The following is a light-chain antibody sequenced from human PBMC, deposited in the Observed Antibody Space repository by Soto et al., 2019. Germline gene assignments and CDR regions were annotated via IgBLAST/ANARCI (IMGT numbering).Light chain of an antibody. J-gene: IGKJ5*01. V-gene: IGKV1-9*01. CDR3: QQLNSYPIT. Sequence: DIQLTQSPSFLSASVGDRGTXXXXASQGISSYLAWYQQKPGKAPKLLIYAASTLQSGVPSRFSGSGSGTEFTITISRLQPEDFATYYCQQLNSYPITFGQGTRLEIK. CDR2: AAS. CDR1: QGISSY.